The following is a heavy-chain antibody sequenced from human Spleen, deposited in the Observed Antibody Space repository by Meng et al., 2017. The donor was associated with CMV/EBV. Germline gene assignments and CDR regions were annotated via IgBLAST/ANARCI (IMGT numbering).Heavy chain of an antibody. D-gene: IGHD3-10*01. J-gene: IGHJ3*02. CDR3: AREYGSGSYYSLGAFDI. V-gene: IGHV4-59*12. Sequence: SETLSLTCTVSGGSISSYYWSWIRQPPGKGLEWIGFMNRGGSANYNPSLKSRVTISVDTSKNHFSLKLSSVTAADTAVYYCAREYGSGSYYSLGAFDIWGQGTMVTVSS. CDR2: MNRGGSA. CDR1: GGSISSYY.